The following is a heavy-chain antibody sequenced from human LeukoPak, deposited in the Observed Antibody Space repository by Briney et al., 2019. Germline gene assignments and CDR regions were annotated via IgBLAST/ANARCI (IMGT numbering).Heavy chain of an antibody. D-gene: IGHD2-2*01. CDR1: GVSVSDGRYY. V-gene: IGHV4-31*03. J-gene: IGHJ3*02. CDR2: KYYSGSA. CDR3: ATPYCSSISCLDVFNM. Sequence: SQTLSLTCNVSGVSVSDGRYYWTWIRQHPGKGLEWIGCKYYSGSAKYNPSLKSRLTISIDTSKNQFSLHLSSVTAADTATYYCATPYCSSISCLDVFNMWGQGTRVTVSS.